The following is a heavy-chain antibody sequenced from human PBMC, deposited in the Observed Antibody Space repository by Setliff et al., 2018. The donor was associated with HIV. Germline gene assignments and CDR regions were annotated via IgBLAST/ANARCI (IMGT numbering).Heavy chain of an antibody. CDR1: GYTFTGYY. J-gene: IGHJ4*02. CDR2: SNPNSGGT. D-gene: IGHD3-22*01. CDR3: ARVLAVKYYYDSSGGDY. V-gene: IGHV1-2*02. Sequence: ASVKVSCKASGYTFTGYYMHWVRQAPGQGLEWMGWSNPNSGGTNYAQKFQGRVTMTRDTSISTAYMELSRLRSDDTAVYYCARVLAVKYYYDSSGGDYWGQGTLVTVSS.